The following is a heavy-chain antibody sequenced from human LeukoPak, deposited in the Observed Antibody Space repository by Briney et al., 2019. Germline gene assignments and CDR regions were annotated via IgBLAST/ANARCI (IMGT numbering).Heavy chain of an antibody. D-gene: IGHD2-21*02. CDR2: IRGSGDNT. CDR1: EFTFSSYA. V-gene: IGHV3-23*01. J-gene: IGHJ4*02. Sequence: GGSLRLSCVASEFTFSSYAMNWFRQAPGKGLEWVSAIRGSGDNTHYADSVKGRFTISRDNSKNTLYLEMNSLRAKDTAVYYCAKGLGDFGRTGGFDIWGQGTLVTVSS. CDR3: AKGLGDFGRTGGFDI.